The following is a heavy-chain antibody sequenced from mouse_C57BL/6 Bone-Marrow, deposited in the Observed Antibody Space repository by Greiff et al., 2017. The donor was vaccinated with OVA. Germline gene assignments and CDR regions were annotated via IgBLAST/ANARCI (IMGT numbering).Heavy chain of an antibody. CDR3: ARDRGWLLFDY. J-gene: IGHJ2*01. D-gene: IGHD2-3*01. V-gene: IGHV5-4*01. CDR1: GFTFSSYA. Sequence: EVMLVESGGGLVKPGGSLKLSCAASGFTFSSYAMSWVRQTPEKRLEWVATISDGGSYTYYPDNVKGRFTISRDNAKNNLYLQMSHLKSEDTAMYYCARDRGWLLFDYWGQGTTLTVSS. CDR2: ISDGGSYT.